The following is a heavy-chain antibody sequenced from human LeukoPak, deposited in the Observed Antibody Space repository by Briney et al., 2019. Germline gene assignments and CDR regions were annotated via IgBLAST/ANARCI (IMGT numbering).Heavy chain of an antibody. J-gene: IGHJ3*01. CDR2: IFSGGST. V-gene: IGHV3-53*05. CDR3: ATNVVVVAATGVLDV. D-gene: IGHD2-15*01. CDR1: VTVRSNY. Sequence: GGSLRLSCAASVTVRSNYMSWVRQAPGKGLEWVSVIFSGGSTSYADSVKGRFTISRDNSKNTVYLQIDSLRTEDTGVYYCATNVVVVAATGVLDVWGQGTMVTVSS.